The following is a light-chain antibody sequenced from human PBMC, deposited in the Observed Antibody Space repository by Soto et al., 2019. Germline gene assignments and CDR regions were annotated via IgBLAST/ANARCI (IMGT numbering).Light chain of an antibody. CDR2: KAS. CDR1: QSISSW. J-gene: IGKJ1*01. Sequence: DIQMTQSPSTLSASVGDRATISCRASQSISSWLAWYQQKPGKAPKLLIYKASSLESGVPSRFSGSGSGTEFTLTISSLQPDDFATYYCQQYNVYWTFGQGTKVDIK. CDR3: QQYNVYWT. V-gene: IGKV1-5*03.